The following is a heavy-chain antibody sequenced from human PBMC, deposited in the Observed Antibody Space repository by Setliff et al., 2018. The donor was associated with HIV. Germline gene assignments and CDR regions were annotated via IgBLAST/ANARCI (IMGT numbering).Heavy chain of an antibody. V-gene: IGHV3-11*01. CDR3: ARDLIWGFDY. Sequence: KTSETLSLTCTVSGDSVSRSNYYWAWIRQPPGKGLEWVSYISGSGSGVDYADSVKGRFTVSRDNARSSLYLQLNSLRSEDTAVYYCARDLIWGFDYWGQGTPVTVSS. CDR1: GDSVSRSNYY. J-gene: IGHJ4*02. CDR2: ISGSGSGV. D-gene: IGHD3-16*01.